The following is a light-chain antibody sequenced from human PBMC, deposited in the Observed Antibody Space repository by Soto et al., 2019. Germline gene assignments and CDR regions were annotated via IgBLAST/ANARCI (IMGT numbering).Light chain of an antibody. V-gene: IGLV1-51*01. Sequence: QSVLTQPPSVSAAPGQQVTISCSGRSSNIGNNYVSWYQQLPGTAPKLLIYDNNKRPSGIPDRFSGSKAGTSSTLGITGLQTGDEADYYCGTCDSSLSAVVFGGGIKLTVL. CDR2: DNN. J-gene: IGLJ2*01. CDR3: GTCDSSLSAVV. CDR1: SSNIGNNY.